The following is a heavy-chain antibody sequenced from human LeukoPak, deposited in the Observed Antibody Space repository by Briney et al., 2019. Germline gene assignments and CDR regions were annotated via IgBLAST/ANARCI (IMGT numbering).Heavy chain of an antibody. CDR3: ARLRVNYFDY. J-gene: IGHJ4*02. CDR2: INHSGST. CDR1: GGSFSGYY. D-gene: IGHD3-10*01. V-gene: IGHV4-34*01. Sequence: PSETLSLTCAVYGGSFSGYYWSWIRQPPGKGLEWIGEINHSGSTNYNPSLKSRVTISVDTSKNQFSLKLSSVIAADTAVYFCARLRVNYFDYWGQGNLVTVSS.